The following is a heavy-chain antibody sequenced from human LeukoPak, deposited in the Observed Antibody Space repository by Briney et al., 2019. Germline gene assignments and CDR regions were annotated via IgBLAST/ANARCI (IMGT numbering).Heavy chain of an antibody. Sequence: PGGSLRLSCAAFGFTFGFYNMNWVRQAPGKGLEWLSYISGSGHTVHYADSVKGRFTVSRDNAKKSLYLQMNSLRAEDTAVYYCARIDSRGDLSFDYWGQGTLVTVSS. D-gene: IGHD3-22*01. CDR1: GFTFGFYN. CDR3: ARIDSRGDLSFDY. J-gene: IGHJ4*02. CDR2: ISGSGHTV. V-gene: IGHV3-48*01.